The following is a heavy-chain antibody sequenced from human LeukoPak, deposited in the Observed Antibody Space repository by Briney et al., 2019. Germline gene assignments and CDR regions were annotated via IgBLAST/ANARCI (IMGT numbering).Heavy chain of an antibody. CDR3: ARGPAGGYYGSGSYFGY. D-gene: IGHD3-10*01. CDR1: GYTFTSYG. V-gene: IGHV1-18*04. Sequence: ASVKVSCKASGYTFTSYGISWVRQAPGQGLEWMGWISAYNGNTNYAQKLQGRVTMTTDTSTSTAYMELRSLRSDDTAVYYCARGPAGGYYGSGSYFGYWGQGTLVTVSS. CDR2: ISAYNGNT. J-gene: IGHJ4*02.